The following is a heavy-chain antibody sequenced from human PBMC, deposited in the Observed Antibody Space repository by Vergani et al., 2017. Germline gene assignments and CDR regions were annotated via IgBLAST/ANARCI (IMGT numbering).Heavy chain of an antibody. D-gene: IGHD1-14*01. Sequence: EVQLLESGGGLVQPGGSLRLSCAASGFTFSSYAMSWVRQAPGKGLECVSAISGSGGSTYYADSVKGRFTISRDNSKNTLYLQMNSLRAEDTAVYYCARSIVSRNPPDYFDNWGQGTLVTVSS. CDR1: GFTFSSYA. J-gene: IGHJ4*02. CDR2: ISGSGGST. CDR3: ARSIVSRNPPDYFDN. V-gene: IGHV3-23*01.